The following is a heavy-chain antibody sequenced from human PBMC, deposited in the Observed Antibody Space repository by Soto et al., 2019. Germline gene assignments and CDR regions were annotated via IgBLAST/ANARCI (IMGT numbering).Heavy chain of an antibody. Sequence: SETLSLTCTVSGGSISSSSYYWGWIRQPPGKGLEWIGSIYYSGSTYYNPSLKSRVTISVDTSKNQFSLKLSSVTAAGTAVYYCARHGAASRYFDWLPPYYYYGMDVWGQGTTVTVSS. CDR3: ARHGAASRYFDWLPPYYYYGMDV. J-gene: IGHJ6*02. D-gene: IGHD3-9*01. CDR1: GGSISSSSYY. V-gene: IGHV4-39*01. CDR2: IYYSGST.